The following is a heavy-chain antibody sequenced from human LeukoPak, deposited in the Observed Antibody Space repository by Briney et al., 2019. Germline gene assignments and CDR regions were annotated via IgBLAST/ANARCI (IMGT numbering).Heavy chain of an antibody. CDR3: ARSTAFNI. V-gene: IGHV6-1*01. J-gene: IGHJ3*02. D-gene: IGHD5/OR15-5a*01. CDR1: GDSVSSNSAE. Sequence: SQTLSLTCAIPGDSVSSNSAEWNWIRQSPSRGLEWLGRTYYRSKWYNDYAGSVKSRITIDPDTSKNQFSLQLNSVTPEDTAVYYCARSTAFNIWGQGTMVTVSS. CDR2: TYYRSKWYN.